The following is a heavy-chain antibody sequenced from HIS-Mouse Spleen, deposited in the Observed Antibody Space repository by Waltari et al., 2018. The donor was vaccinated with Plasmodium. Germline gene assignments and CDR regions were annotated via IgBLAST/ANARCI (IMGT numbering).Heavy chain of an antibody. Sequence: QVQLQQWGAGLLKPSETLSLTCAVYGGSFSGYYWSWDRQPPGKGLEWIGEINHRGSTNDNPLLKSRVNRSGDTSKNQCSLKLSSVTAADTAVYYCARGQLGIDAFDIWGQGTMVTVSS. CDR2: INHRGST. D-gene: IGHD7-27*01. CDR3: ARGQLGIDAFDI. V-gene: IGHV4-34*01. J-gene: IGHJ3*02. CDR1: GGSFSGYY.